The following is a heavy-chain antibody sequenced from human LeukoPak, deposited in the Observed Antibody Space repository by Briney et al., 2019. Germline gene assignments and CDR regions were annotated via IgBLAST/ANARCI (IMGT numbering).Heavy chain of an antibody. V-gene: IGHV1-8*01. Sequence: GASVKVSCKASGYTFTSYDINWVRQATGQGLEWMGRMNPNSGNTGYAQKFQGRVTMTRNTSISTAYMELSSLRSEDTAVYYCARGRPIAARPKVWFDPWGQGTLVTVSS. J-gene: IGHJ5*02. D-gene: IGHD6-6*01. CDR3: ARGRPIAARPKVWFDP. CDR1: GYTFTSYD. CDR2: MNPNSGNT.